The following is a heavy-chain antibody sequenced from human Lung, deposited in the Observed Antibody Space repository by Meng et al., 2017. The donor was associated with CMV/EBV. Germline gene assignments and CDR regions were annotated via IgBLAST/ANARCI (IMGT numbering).Heavy chain of an antibody. V-gene: IGHV3-74*01. CDR3: ARDLRTVIAAAGTSADAG. J-gene: IGHJ4*02. CDR1: GFTFSSYW. Sequence: GESLKIFCAASGFTFSSYWMHWVRQAPGKGLVWVSRINSDGSSTSYADSVKGRFTISRDNAKNTLYLQMNSLRAEDTAVYYCARDLRTVIAAAGTSADAGWGQGTLVTVSS. D-gene: IGHD6-13*01. CDR2: INSDGSST.